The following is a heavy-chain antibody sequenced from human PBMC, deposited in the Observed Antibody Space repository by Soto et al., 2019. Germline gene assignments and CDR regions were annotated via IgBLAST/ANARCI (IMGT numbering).Heavy chain of an antibody. Sequence: GGSLRLSCAASGFTFSSYSMNWVRQAPGKGLEWVSSISSSSSYIYYADSVKGRFTISRDNAKNSLYLQMNSLRAEDTAVYYCARDSSTYGPLLHGDYWGQGTLVTVSS. CDR3: ARDSSTYGPLLHGDY. CDR2: ISSSSSYI. D-gene: IGHD4-17*01. V-gene: IGHV3-21*01. CDR1: GFTFSSYS. J-gene: IGHJ4*02.